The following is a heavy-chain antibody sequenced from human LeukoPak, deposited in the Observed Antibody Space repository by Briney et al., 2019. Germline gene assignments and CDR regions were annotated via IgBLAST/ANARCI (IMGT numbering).Heavy chain of an antibody. V-gene: IGHV1-8*01. CDR3: ARGRRWLQLRHVFDY. CDR1: GYTFTSYD. Sequence: ASVKVSCKASGYTFTSYDINWVRQATGQGLEWMGWMNPNSGNTGYAQKFQGRVAMTRNTSISTAYMELSSLRSEDTAVYYCARGRRWLQLRHVFDYWGQGTLVTVSS. CDR2: MNPNSGNT. J-gene: IGHJ4*02. D-gene: IGHD5-24*01.